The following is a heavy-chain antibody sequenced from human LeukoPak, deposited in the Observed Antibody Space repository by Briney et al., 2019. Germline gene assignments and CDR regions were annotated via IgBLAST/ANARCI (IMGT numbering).Heavy chain of an antibody. J-gene: IGHJ4*02. CDR3: ARDLSSRRLDY. D-gene: IGHD5/OR15-5a*01. CDR1: GFIFSNHG. CDR2: IWYDGSNK. V-gene: IGHV3-33*01. Sequence: GGSLRLSCAASGFIFSNHGMHWVRQAPGKGLEWVAVIWYDGSNKYYGDSVKGRFTISRDNSKNTLYLQMNSLRVEDTAVYYCARDLSSRRLDYWGEGTLVTVSS.